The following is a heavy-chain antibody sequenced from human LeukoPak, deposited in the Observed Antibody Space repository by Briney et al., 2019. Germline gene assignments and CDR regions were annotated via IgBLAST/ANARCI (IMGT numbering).Heavy chain of an antibody. D-gene: IGHD6-13*01. CDR3: AREGKLIAAATLDY. CDR2: IYYSGST. J-gene: IGHJ4*02. V-gene: IGHV4-30-4*01. Sequence: SETLSLTCTVSGGSISSGDYYWSWIRQPPGKGLEWIWYIYYSGSTYYNPSLKSRVTISVDTSKNQFSLKLSSVTAADTAVYYCAREGKLIAAATLDYWGQGTLVTVSS. CDR1: GGSISSGDYY.